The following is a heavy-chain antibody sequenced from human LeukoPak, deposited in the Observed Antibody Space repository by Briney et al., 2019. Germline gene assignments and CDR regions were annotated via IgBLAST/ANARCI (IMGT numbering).Heavy chain of an antibody. D-gene: IGHD6-6*01. V-gene: IGHV1-2*02. CDR2: INPNSGGT. Sequence: ASVKVSCKASGYTFTGYYMHWVRQAPGQGLEWMGCINPNSGGTNYAQKFQGRVTMTRDTSISTAYMELSRLRSDDTAVYYCARDGSSSSLNWFDPWGQGTLVTVSP. J-gene: IGHJ5*02. CDR1: GYTFTGYY. CDR3: ARDGSSSSLNWFDP.